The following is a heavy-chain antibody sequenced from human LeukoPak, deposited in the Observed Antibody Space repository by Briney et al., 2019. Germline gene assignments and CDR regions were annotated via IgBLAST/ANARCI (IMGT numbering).Heavy chain of an antibody. Sequence: PAETLSLTCAVSGASISGSGYYWGWIRQPPGKGLEWIGNIYYSGSTYYNASLQSRVTISIDTSKNQFSLRLNSVTAADTAMYYCAKSGGYGLIDYWGQGTLVTVSS. CDR2: IYYSGST. D-gene: IGHD1-26*01. V-gene: IGHV4-39*01. J-gene: IGHJ4*02. CDR3: AKSGGYGLIDY. CDR1: GASISGSGYY.